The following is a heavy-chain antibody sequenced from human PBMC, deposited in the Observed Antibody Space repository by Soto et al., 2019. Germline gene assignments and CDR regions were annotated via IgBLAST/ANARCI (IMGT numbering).Heavy chain of an antibody. CDR2: IIPVFGII. V-gene: IGHV1-69*01. D-gene: IGHD6-19*01. CDR3: AGGRIVVAGSSAYYGMDV. J-gene: IGHJ6*02. Sequence: QVHLLMQSGAEVKKPGSSVKVSCKASGGNPSNSAISWVRQAPGQGLEWMGGIIPVFGIISYAQNFQGRVTITADESTSTAYMELSSLRVEDTAVYFWAGGRIVVAGSSAYYGMDVWAQGTAVTVSS. CDR1: GGNPSNSA.